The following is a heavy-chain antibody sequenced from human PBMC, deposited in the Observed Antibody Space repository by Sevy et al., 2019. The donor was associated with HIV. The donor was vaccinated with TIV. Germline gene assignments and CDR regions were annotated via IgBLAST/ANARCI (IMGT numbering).Heavy chain of an antibody. D-gene: IGHD6-19*01. V-gene: IGHV3-48*02. Sequence: GGSLRLSCASSGFTFSSYSMNWVRQAPGKGLEWVSYISSSSSTIYYADSVKGRFTISRDNAKNSLYLQMNSLRDEDTAVYYCARAAAWWLAFDAFDIWGQGTMVTVSS. CDR3: ARAAAWWLAFDAFDI. J-gene: IGHJ3*02. CDR1: GFTFSSYS. CDR2: ISSSSSTI.